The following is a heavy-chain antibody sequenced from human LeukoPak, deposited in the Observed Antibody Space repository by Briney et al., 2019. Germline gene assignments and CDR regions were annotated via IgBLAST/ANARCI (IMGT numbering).Heavy chain of an antibody. Sequence: QPGGSLRLSCAASGFTFSAFGMHWVRQAPGKGLEWVAFIRYDGSNQYYADSVKGRFTISRDNAKNSLYLQMNSLRAEDTAVYYCARDDEWVLLEAFDIWGQGTMVTVSS. J-gene: IGHJ3*02. V-gene: IGHV3-30*02. CDR1: GFTFSAFG. D-gene: IGHD1-26*01. CDR3: ARDDEWVLLEAFDI. CDR2: IRYDGSNQ.